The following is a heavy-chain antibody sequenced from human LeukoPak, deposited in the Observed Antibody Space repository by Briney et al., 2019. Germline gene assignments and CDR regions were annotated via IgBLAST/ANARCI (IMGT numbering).Heavy chain of an antibody. D-gene: IGHD3-22*01. CDR2: INTDGTVT. CDR3: VRLRRNNDRSGYYYYYDY. CDR1: GFTFSKYW. J-gene: IGHJ4*02. Sequence: GGSLRLSCAASGFTFSKYWMLWVRQAPGKGLESVSRINTDGTVTTYADSVKGRFTVSRDNADNTMFLQMNSVRDEDTAVYFCVRLRRNNDRSGYYYYYDYWGQGTLVTVSS. V-gene: IGHV3-74*01.